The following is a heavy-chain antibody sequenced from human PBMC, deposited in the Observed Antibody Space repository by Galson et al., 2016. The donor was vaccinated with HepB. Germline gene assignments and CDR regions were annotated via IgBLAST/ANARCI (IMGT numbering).Heavy chain of an antibody. J-gene: IGHJ3*02. Sequence: SLRLSCAASGFTFSNYDMHWVRQAPGKGLEWVSAIGFAGDTHYPGSVKGRFTISRENAKNSLYLQMNSLRGGDTAVYYCTRGLLWFGELSSDDAFDIWGPGTMVTVSS. CDR2: IGFAGDT. CDR3: TRGLLWFGELSSDDAFDI. V-gene: IGHV3-13*04. D-gene: IGHD3-10*01. CDR1: GFTFSNYD.